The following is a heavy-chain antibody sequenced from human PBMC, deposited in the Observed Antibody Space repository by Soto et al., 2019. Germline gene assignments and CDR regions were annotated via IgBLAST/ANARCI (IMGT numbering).Heavy chain of an antibody. V-gene: IGHV3-33*01. CDR3: ASNLVGASDSYGLDV. J-gene: IGHJ6*02. Sequence: LRLSCAASGFTFSNYGMHWVRQAPGKGLEWVAIIWHDGNNKYYADSVRGRFIISRDNSKNRLYLQMNSLRAEDMAVYYCASNLVGASDSYGLDVWGQGTPVTVSS. CDR2: IWHDGNNK. CDR1: GFTFSNYG. D-gene: IGHD1-26*01.